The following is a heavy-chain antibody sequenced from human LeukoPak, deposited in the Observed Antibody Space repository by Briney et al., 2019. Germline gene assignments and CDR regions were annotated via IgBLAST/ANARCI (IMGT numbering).Heavy chain of an antibody. CDR3: ARVGGPYSSGWYFDY. Sequence: PGGSLRLSCAASGFTFSSYGMRWVRQAPGKGLEWVAVIWYDGSNKYYADSVKGRFTISRDNSKNTLYLQMNSLRAEDTAVYYCARVGGPYSSGWYFDYWGQGTLVTVSS. CDR2: IWYDGSNK. D-gene: IGHD6-19*01. V-gene: IGHV3-33*01. J-gene: IGHJ4*02. CDR1: GFTFSSYG.